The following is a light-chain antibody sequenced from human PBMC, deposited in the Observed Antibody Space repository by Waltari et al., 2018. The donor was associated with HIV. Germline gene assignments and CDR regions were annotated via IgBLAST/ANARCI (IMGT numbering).Light chain of an antibody. CDR2: SNN. J-gene: IGLJ2*01. CDR1: SSHIGSNT. Sequence: QSVLTQPPSASGTPGQRVTISCSGSSSHIGSNTVNWYQQLPGTAPKLLIYSNNQRPSGVPDRFSGSKSGTSASLAISGLQSEDEADYYCATWDDRMNGPVFGGGTKLTVL. CDR3: ATWDDRMNGPV. V-gene: IGLV1-44*01.